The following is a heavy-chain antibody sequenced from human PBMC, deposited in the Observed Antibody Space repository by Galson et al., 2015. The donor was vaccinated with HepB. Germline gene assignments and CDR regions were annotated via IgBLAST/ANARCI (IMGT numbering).Heavy chain of an antibody. CDR2: IDPSDSYT. D-gene: IGHD6-25*01. J-gene: IGHJ5*02. V-gene: IGHV5-10-1*01. CDR1: GYSFTSYW. CDR3: ARQGRGRLSLRKVTPAAS. Sequence: QSGAEVKKPGESLRISCKSSGYSFTSYWISWVRQMPGKGLEWMGRIDPSDSYTNYSPSFHGHVTISADKSISTAYLQWSSLKASDSAIYYCARQGRGRLSLRKVTPAASWGQGTLVTVSS.